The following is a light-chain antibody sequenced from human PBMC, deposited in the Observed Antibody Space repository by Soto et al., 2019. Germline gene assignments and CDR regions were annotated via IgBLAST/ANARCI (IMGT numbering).Light chain of an antibody. J-gene: IGKJ4*01. CDR3: QQSYITPLT. CDR2: AAS. V-gene: IGKV1-39*01. Sequence: DIQMTQSPSSLSASVGDTVTITCRASRSITNYLNWYQQKPGKAPTLLNYAASILQSGVPSRFSGSGSGTGFNITINSLRPEDFATYYCQQSYITPLTFGGGTKVEIK. CDR1: RSITNY.